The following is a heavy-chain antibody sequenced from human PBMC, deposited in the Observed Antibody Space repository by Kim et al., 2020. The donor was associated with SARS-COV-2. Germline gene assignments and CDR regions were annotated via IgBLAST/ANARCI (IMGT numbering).Heavy chain of an antibody. CDR1: GGTFSSYA. V-gene: IGHV1-69*13. CDR2: IIPIFGTA. Sequence: SVKVSCKASGGTFSSYAISWVRQAPGQGLEWMGGIIPIFGTANYAQKFQGRVTITADESTSTAYMELSSLRSEDTAVYYCAGVGATSSPGGWYSPFAPGSYYYYYGMDVWGQGTTVTVSS. CDR3: AGVGATSSPGGWYSPFAPGSYYYYYGMDV. D-gene: IGHD6-19*01. J-gene: IGHJ6*02.